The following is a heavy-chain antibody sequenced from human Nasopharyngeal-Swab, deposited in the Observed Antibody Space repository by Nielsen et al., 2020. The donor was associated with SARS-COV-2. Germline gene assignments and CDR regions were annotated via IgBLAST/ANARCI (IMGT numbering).Heavy chain of an antibody. V-gene: IGHV3-21*01. D-gene: IGHD6-19*01. CDR1: GFTFSSYS. CDR2: ISSSSSYI. J-gene: IGHJ4*02. Sequence: GGSLRLSCAASGFTFSSYSMNWDRQAPGKGLEWVSSISSSSSYIYYADSVKGRFTISRDNAKNSLYLQMNSLRAEDTAVYYCARDLTLIAVAGTGYWGQGTLVTVSS. CDR3: ARDLTLIAVAGTGY.